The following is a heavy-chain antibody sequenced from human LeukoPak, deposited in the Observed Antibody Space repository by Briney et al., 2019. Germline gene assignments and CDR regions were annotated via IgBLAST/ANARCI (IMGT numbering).Heavy chain of an antibody. CDR3: ARIGGQRRGYMSDASDI. CDR1: GYTFTSYG. V-gene: IGHV1-18*01. J-gene: IGHJ3*02. Sequence: ASVKVSCKASGYTFTSYGISWVRQAPGQGLEWMGWISAYNGNTNYAQKLQGRVTMTTDTSTSTAYMELRSLRSDDTAVYYCARIGGQRRGYMSDASDIWGQGTMVTVSS. D-gene: IGHD6-13*01. CDR2: ISAYNGNT.